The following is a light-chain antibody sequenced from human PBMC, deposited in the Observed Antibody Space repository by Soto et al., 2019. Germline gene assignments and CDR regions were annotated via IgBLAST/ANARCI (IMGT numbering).Light chain of an antibody. J-gene: IGKJ2*02. Sequence: DIQMTQSPSSLSAAVGDRVTITCRASQGIRKDLGWYQQKPGKAPKRLIYAASSLQSGVPSRFSGSGSGTEFTLTISSLQPEDFATYYCLQHNDFSWTFGQGTKLEIK. CDR3: LQHNDFSWT. CDR2: AAS. CDR1: QGIRKD. V-gene: IGKV1-17*01.